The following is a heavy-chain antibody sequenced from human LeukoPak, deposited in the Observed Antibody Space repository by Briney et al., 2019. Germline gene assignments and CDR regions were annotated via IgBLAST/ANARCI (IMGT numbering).Heavy chain of an antibody. CDR3: VKGHCSSSSCFPNYYYYMDV. Sequence: GGSLTLSCAGSGFTFDEHAVLWVRQAPGKGLEWVSGISWNSGSIAYADSVKGRFTISRDNAKILLFLQMSSLRAADTALYYCVKGHCSSSSCFPNYYYYMDVWGTGTTVTVSS. D-gene: IGHD2-15*01. V-gene: IGHV3-9*01. J-gene: IGHJ6*03. CDR1: GFTFDEHA. CDR2: ISWNSGSI.